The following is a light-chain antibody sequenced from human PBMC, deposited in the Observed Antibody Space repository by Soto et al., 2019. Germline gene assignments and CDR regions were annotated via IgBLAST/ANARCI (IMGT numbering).Light chain of an antibody. J-gene: IGKJ4*01. Sequence: EIVMTQSPATLSVSPGERATLSCRASQSVSSNLAWYQQKPGQAPRLLIYGASTRATGIPARFSGSGSGTEFTLTISSLQSEGFAVYYCQQYNNWPPGFGGGTKVDI. CDR1: QSVSSN. V-gene: IGKV3-15*01. CDR3: QQYNNWPPG. CDR2: GAS.